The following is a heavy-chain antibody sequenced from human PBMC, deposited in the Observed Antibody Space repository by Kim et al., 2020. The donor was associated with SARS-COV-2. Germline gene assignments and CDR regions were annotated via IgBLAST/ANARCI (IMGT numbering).Heavy chain of an antibody. J-gene: IGHJ4*02. V-gene: IGHV1-46*01. Sequence: ASVKVSCKASGYTFTSYYMHWVRQAPGQGLEWMGIINPSGGSTSYAQKFQGRVTMTRDTSTSTVYMELSSLRSEDTAVYYCARDPGIAVAGPPFDYWGQGTLVTVSS. D-gene: IGHD6-19*01. CDR1: GYTFTSYY. CDR3: ARDPGIAVAGPPFDY. CDR2: INPSGGST.